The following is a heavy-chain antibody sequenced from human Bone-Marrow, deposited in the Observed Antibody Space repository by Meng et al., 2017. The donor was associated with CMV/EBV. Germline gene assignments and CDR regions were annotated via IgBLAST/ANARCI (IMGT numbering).Heavy chain of an antibody. CDR3: ARFPPLYSSSSGRVY. Sequence: ASVKVSCKASGYTFTSYDINWVRQATGQGLEWMGWMNPNSGDTGYAQNFQGRVTMTRNTSISTAYTELSSLRSDDTAVYYCARFPPLYSSSSGRVYWGQGALVTVSS. CDR1: GYTFTSYD. D-gene: IGHD6-6*01. J-gene: IGHJ4*02. V-gene: IGHV1-8*01. CDR2: MNPNSGDT.